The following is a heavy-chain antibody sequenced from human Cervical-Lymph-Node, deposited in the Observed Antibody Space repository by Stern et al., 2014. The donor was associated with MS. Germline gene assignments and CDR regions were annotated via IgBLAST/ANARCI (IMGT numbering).Heavy chain of an antibody. CDR1: GFTFSDYY. Sequence: VHLVESGGGLVKPGGSLRLSCAASGFTFSDYYMSWIRQAPGKGLEWVSYISSSSSYTNYADSVKGRFTISRDNAKNSLYLQMNSLRAEDTAVYYCARVEQQLVPYYFDYWGQGTLVTVSS. CDR2: ISSSSSYT. J-gene: IGHJ4*02. CDR3: ARVEQQLVPYYFDY. D-gene: IGHD6-13*01. V-gene: IGHV3-11*06.